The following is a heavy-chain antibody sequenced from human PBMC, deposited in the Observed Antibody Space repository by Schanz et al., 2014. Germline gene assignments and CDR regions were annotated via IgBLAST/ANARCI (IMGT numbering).Heavy chain of an antibody. V-gene: IGHV1-18*01. CDR2: ISVYNGDT. CDR3: ARDRVSFVRGPLGVD. CDR1: GYTFNNHG. Sequence: QVQLVQSGVEVKRPGASVRVSCKASGYTFNNHGISWVRQAPGQGLEWMGWISVYNGDTNYAPKFQDRVTMTTDTSTGITSLELRNLKSDDTAVYYCARDRVSFVRGPLGVDWGQGTQVIVSS. J-gene: IGHJ4*02. D-gene: IGHD3-10*01.